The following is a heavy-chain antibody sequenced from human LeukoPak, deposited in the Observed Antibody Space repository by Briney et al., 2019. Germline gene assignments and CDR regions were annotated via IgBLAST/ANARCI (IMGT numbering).Heavy chain of an antibody. CDR3: ASQYSSTTHDY. CDR1: GFTFSSYA. D-gene: IGHD6-13*01. V-gene: IGHV3-30-3*01. J-gene: IGHJ4*02. Sequence: GRSLRLSCAASGFTFSSYAMHWVRQAPGKGLEWVAVISYDGSNKYYADSVKGRFTISRDNSKNTLYLQMNSLRAEDTAVYYCASQYSSTTHDYWGQGTLVTVSS. CDR2: ISYDGSNK.